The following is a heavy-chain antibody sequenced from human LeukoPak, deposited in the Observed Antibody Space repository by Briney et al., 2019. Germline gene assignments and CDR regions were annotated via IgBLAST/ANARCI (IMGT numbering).Heavy chain of an antibody. CDR3: ARQLVGGWPPGAFDI. V-gene: IGHV1-69*05. CDR2: IIPIFGTA. Sequence: SVKVSCKASGGTFSSYAISWVRQAPGQGLEWMGGIIPIFGTANYAQKFQGRVTITTDESTSTAHMELSSLRSEDTAVYYCARQLVGGWPPGAFDIWGQGTMVTVSS. J-gene: IGHJ3*02. CDR1: GGTFSSYA. D-gene: IGHD6-19*01.